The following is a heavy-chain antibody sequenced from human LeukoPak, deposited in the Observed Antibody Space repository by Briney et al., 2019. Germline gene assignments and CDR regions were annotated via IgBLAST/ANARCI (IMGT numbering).Heavy chain of an antibody. Sequence: SVKVSCKASGGTFSSYAISWVRQAPGQGLEWMGGIIPIFGTANYARKFQGRVTITADKSTSTAYMELSSLRSEDTAVYYCARGYCSGGSCNEWFDPWGQGTLVTVSS. D-gene: IGHD2-15*01. CDR1: GGTFSSYA. CDR2: IIPIFGTA. J-gene: IGHJ5*02. V-gene: IGHV1-69*06. CDR3: ARGYCSGGSCNEWFDP.